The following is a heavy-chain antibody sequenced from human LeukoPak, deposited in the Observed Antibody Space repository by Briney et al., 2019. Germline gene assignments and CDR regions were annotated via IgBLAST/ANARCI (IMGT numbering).Heavy chain of an antibody. V-gene: IGHV3-21*01. D-gene: IGHD3-22*01. CDR1: GFTFSSYS. Sequence: PEGSLRLSCAASGFTFSSYSMNWVRQAPGKGLEWVSSISSSSSYMYYADSMRGRFTISRDSAQNSLYLQMNGLKAEDTAVYYCARDSGLLPIVTYYFDSWGQGTLVTVSS. CDR3: ARDSGLLPIVTYYFDS. J-gene: IGHJ4*02. CDR2: ISSSSSYM.